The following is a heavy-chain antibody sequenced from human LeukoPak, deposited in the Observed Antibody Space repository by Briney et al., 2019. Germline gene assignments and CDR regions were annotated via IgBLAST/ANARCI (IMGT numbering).Heavy chain of an antibody. J-gene: IGHJ4*02. CDR2: IKTYTDGGTT. CDR1: GFTSSNAW. D-gene: IGHD2-2*01. Sequence: GGSLRLSCVASGFTSSNAWMDWVRQAPGKGLEWVCLIKTYTDGGTTDYAAPVKGRFTISRDDSRNTVYLQMNSLKSEDTAVYFCTPGYSAASHDGYWGQGTLVTVSS. CDR3: TPGYSAASHDGY. V-gene: IGHV3-15*01.